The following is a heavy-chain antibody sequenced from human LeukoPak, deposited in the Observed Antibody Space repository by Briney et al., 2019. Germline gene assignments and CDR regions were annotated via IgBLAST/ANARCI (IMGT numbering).Heavy chain of an antibody. CDR3: ARDQLGNSY. Sequence: SETLSLTCAVYGGSFSNYYWNWIRQPPGKGLEWIGEINHNGTTNYNPSLKSLVTISVDTSKNQFSLKLNSVTAADTAVYYCARDQLGNSYWGQGTLVTVSS. CDR1: GGSFSNYY. D-gene: IGHD2-2*01. CDR2: INHNGTT. J-gene: IGHJ4*02. V-gene: IGHV4-34*01.